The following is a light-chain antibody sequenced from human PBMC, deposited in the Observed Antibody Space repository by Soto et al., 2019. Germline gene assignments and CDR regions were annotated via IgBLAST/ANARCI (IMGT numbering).Light chain of an antibody. CDR2: GAS. V-gene: IGKV3-20*01. CDR1: QSVSNNY. CDR3: QQYGSPGS. J-gene: IGKJ1*01. Sequence: EIVMAESPATVSVSPGERASLSWRASQSVSNNYLAWYQHKPGQAPRLLIYGASNRATGIPDRFSGSGSGTDSTLAISRLEPEDFAVYYCQQYGSPGSCGHGTKVDIK.